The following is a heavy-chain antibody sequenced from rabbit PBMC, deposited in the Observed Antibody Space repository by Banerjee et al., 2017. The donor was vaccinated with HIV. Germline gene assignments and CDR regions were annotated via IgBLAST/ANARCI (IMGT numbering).Heavy chain of an antibody. D-gene: IGHD1-1*01. V-gene: IGHV1S40*01. CDR3: ARDRDIGTVYYFDL. Sequence: QSLEESGGDLVKPGASLTLTCTVSGFSLNIYEMCWVRQAPGKGLEWIGCIYAGSSGSTWYASWAKGRFTISKTSSTTVTLQMTSLTAADTATYFCARDRDIGTVYYFDLWGQGTLVTVS. CDR2: IYAGSSGST. CDR1: GFSLNIYE. J-gene: IGHJ3*01.